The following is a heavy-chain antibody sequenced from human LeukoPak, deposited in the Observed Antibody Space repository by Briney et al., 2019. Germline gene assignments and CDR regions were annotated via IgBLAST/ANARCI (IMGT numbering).Heavy chain of an antibody. CDR1: GLTFSSYA. Sequence: PGGSLRLSCAASGLTFSSYAMNWVRQAPGKGLEWVSSISSSSSYIYYADSVKGRFTISRDNAKNSLYLQMNSLRAEDTAVYYCARALPTVTGYWGQGTLVTVSS. CDR3: ARALPTVTGY. CDR2: ISSSSSYI. V-gene: IGHV3-21*01. J-gene: IGHJ4*02. D-gene: IGHD4-17*01.